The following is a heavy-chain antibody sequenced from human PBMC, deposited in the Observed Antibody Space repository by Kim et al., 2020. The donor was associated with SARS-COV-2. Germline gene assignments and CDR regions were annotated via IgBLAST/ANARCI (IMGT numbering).Heavy chain of an antibody. D-gene: IGHD6-19*01. V-gene: IGHV3-48*02. J-gene: IGHJ4*02. CDR1: GFTFSSYS. CDR2: ISSSSSTI. Sequence: GGSLRLSCAASGFTFSSYSMNWVRQAPGKGLEWVSYISSSSSTIYYADSVKGRFTISRDNAKNSLYLQMNSLRDEDTAVYYCARTQAYSSGWQTDYWGQGTLVTVSS. CDR3: ARTQAYSSGWQTDY.